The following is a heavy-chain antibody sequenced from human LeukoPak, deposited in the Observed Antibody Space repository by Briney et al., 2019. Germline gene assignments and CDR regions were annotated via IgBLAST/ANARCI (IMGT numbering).Heavy chain of an antibody. D-gene: IGHD6-19*01. J-gene: IGHJ4*02. CDR2: INHSGST. CDR3: VSSAVAGTPGIYFDY. CDR1: GGSFSGYY. V-gene: IGHV4-34*01. Sequence: SETLSLTCAVYGGSFSGYYWSWIRQPPGKGLVWIGEINHSGSTNYNPSLKSRVTISVDTSKNQFSLKLSSVTAADTAVYYCVSSAVAGTPGIYFDYWGQGTLVTVSS.